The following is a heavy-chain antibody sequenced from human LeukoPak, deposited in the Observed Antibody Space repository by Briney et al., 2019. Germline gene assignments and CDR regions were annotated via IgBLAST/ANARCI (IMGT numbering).Heavy chain of an antibody. V-gene: IGHV3-30-3*01. Sequence: GGSLRLSCAAPGFTFSSYAMHWVRQAPGKGLEWVAVISYDGSNKYYADSVKGRFTISRDNSKNTLYLQMNSLRAEDTAVYYCARARSSGYDGVVVVFGYWGQGTLVTVSS. CDR1: GFTFSSYA. CDR3: ARARSSGYDGVVVVFGY. D-gene: IGHD5-12*01. CDR2: ISYDGSNK. J-gene: IGHJ4*02.